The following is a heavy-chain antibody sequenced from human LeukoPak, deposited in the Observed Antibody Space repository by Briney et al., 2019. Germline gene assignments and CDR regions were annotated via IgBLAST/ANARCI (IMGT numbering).Heavy chain of an antibody. V-gene: IGHV4-34*01. CDR3: AREVNTAPNY. J-gene: IGHJ4*02. CDR2: INHSGST. D-gene: IGHD5-18*01. CDR1: GGSFSGYY. Sequence: SETLSLTCAVYGGSFSGYYWSWIRQPPGKGLEWIGEINHSGSTNYNPSLKSRVTILVDTSKNQFSLKLSSVTAADTAVYYCAREVNTAPNYWGQGTLVTVSS.